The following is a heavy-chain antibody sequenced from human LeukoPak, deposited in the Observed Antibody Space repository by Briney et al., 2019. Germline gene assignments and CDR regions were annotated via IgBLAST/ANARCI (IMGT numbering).Heavy chain of an antibody. J-gene: IGHJ4*02. D-gene: IGHD4-11*01. CDR1: GGSISSYY. CDR2: IYYSGST. V-gene: IGHV4-59*01. Sequence: SETLSLTCTVSGGSISSYYWSWVRQPPGKGLEWIGYIYYSGSTNYNPSLKSRVTISVDTSKNQFSLKLSSVTAADTAVYYCARGGTVTTLPFDYWGQGTLVTVSS. CDR3: ARGGTVTTLPFDY.